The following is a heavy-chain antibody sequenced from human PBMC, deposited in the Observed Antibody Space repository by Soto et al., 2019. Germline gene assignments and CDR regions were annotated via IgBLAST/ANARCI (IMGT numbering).Heavy chain of an antibody. D-gene: IGHD3-10*01. CDR2: VYYSGST. J-gene: IGHJ6*04. Sequence: PSETLSLTCTVSGGSISSYYWSWIRQPPGKGLEWIGYVYYSGSTNYNPSLKSRVTISVDTSKNQFSLKLSSVTAADTAVYYCARGQELLWFGELSVWGTGTTVTVSS. V-gene: IGHV4-59*01. CDR3: ARGQELLWFGELSV. CDR1: GGSISSYY.